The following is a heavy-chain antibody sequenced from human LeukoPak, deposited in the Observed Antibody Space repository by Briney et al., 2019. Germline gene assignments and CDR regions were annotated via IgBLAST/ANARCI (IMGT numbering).Heavy chain of an antibody. D-gene: IGHD3-10*01. J-gene: IGHJ4*02. CDR1: GFTFSSYG. CDR2: ISYDGSNR. Sequence: GGSLRLSCAASGFTFSSYGMHWVRQAPGKGLEWVAVISYDGSNRYYADSLKGRFTISRDNAKNSLYLQMNSLRAEDTALYYCATDPPMVRGVPAYDYWGQGTLVTVSS. CDR3: ATDPPMVRGVPAYDY. V-gene: IGHV3-30*03.